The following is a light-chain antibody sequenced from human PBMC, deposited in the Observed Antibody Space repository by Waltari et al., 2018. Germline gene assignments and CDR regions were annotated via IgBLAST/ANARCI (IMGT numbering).Light chain of an antibody. CDR3: QQYDTPLS. V-gene: IGKV1-33*01. J-gene: IGKJ4*01. Sequence: DIQMTQSPSSLSASVGDRVTITCQANQDIYNSLNWYQQKPVKAPNLLIYGASNLEPGVPSRFSGSGSGTHFTFTISSLQPDDFATYYCQQYDTPLSFGGGTKVAIK. CDR2: GAS. CDR1: QDIYNS.